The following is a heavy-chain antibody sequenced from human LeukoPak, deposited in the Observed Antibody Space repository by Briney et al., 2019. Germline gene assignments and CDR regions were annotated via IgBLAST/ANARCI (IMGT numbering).Heavy chain of an antibody. D-gene: IGHD3-22*01. CDR1: GGTFSSYA. J-gene: IGHJ3*02. Sequence: ASVKVSCKASGGTFSSYAISWERQAPGQGLEWMGRIIPIFGTANYAQKFQGRVTITTDESTSTAYMELSSLRSEDTAVYYCARDSSGYYDAFDIWGQGTMVTVSS. CDR3: ARDSSGYYDAFDI. CDR2: IIPIFGTA. V-gene: IGHV1-69*05.